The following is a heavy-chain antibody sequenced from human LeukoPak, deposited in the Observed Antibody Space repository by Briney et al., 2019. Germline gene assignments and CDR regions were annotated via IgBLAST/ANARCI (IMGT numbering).Heavy chain of an antibody. CDR2: IRTKSFSYTT. D-gene: IGHD2-8*01. J-gene: IGHJ4*02. CDR3: GRVGGFVHGSSLTDF. V-gene: IGHV3-72*01. Sequence: PGGSLRLSCAASGFIFSDDHMDWVRQAPGKGLGWVGRIRTKSFSYTTEYAASVKGRFTISRDDSKNSLYLQMNSLKTEDTAFYYCGRVGGFVHGSSLTDFWGRGTLVTVSS. CDR1: GFIFSDDH.